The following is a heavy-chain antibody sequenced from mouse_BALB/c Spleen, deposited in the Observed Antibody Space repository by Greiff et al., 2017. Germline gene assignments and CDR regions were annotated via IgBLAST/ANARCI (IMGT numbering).Heavy chain of an antibody. D-gene: IGHD2-2*01. V-gene: IGHV2-6-7*01. CDR2: IWGDGST. Sequence: VQLKESGPGLVAPSQSLSITCTVSGFSLTGYGVNWVRQPPGKGLEWLGMIWGDGSTDYNSALKSRLSISKDNSKSQVFLKMNSLQTDDTARYYCARDYGYDLYAMDYWGQGTSVTVSS. CDR1: GFSLTGYG. J-gene: IGHJ4*01. CDR3: ARDYGYDLYAMDY.